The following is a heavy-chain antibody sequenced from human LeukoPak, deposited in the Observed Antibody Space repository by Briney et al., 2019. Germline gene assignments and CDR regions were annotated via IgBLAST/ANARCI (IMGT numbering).Heavy chain of an antibody. J-gene: IGHJ4*02. CDR3: AKGGEWPNYYFDY. CDR1: GFTFSSYA. V-gene: IGHV3-23*01. D-gene: IGHD3-10*01. Sequence: GGSLRLSCAASGFTFSSYAMSWVCQAPGKGLEWVSAISGSGGSTYYADSVKGRFTISRDNSKNTLYLQMNSLRAEDTAVYYCAKGGEWPNYYFDYWGQGTLVTVSS. CDR2: ISGSGGST.